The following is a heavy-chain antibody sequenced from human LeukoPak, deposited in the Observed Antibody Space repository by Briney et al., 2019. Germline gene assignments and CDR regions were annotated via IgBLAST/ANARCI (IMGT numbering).Heavy chain of an antibody. CDR2: TSSSDAGK. D-gene: IGHD2-15*01. J-gene: IGHJ4*02. CDR3: AKAPVTSCRGAFCYPFDS. Sequence: PGGSLRLSCSASGFTFGDYVMSWFRRAPGKGLEWVSATSSSDAGKYYADSVRGRFAISRDNSRNTMYLQMNSLRAEDAAVYYCAKAPVTSCRGAFCYPFDSWGQGTVVTVSS. V-gene: IGHV3-23*01. CDR1: GFTFGDYV.